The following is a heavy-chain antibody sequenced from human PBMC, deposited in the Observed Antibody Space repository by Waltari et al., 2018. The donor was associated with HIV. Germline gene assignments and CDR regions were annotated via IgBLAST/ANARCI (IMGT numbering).Heavy chain of an antibody. Sequence: QVQLVESGGGVVQPRRSVILSCAVSGSIFSNHGMHWVRQAPGKGLEWVAVISYDGSKKYYADSMKGRFTISRDNSRDTLYLQMNSLRADDAATYYCAKATGGESWAFDYWGQGTLVTVSS. J-gene: IGHJ4*02. D-gene: IGHD3-16*01. CDR2: ISYDGSKK. V-gene: IGHV3-30*18. CDR1: GSIFSNHG. CDR3: AKATGGESWAFDY.